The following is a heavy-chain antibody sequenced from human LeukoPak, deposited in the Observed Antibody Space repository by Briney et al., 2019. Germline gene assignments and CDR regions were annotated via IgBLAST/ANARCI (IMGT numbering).Heavy chain of an antibody. CDR2: IGSNGGST. D-gene: IGHD1-26*01. Sequence: GALRLSCAASGFTFSSYAMHWVRQAPGKGLEYVSAIGSNGGSTYYANSVKGRFTISRDNSKNTLYLQMGSLRAEDMAVYYCARDRRGVGATFDYWGQGTLVTVSS. CDR3: ARDRRGVGATFDY. J-gene: IGHJ4*02. CDR1: GFTFSSYA. V-gene: IGHV3-64*01.